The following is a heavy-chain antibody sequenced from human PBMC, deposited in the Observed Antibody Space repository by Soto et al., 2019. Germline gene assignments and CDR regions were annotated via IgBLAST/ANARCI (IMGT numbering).Heavy chain of an antibody. V-gene: IGHV1-18*01. CDR3: AREKNTALMLYPIDYGLDV. J-gene: IGHJ6*02. CDR1: GYTFTSHG. Sequence: ASVKVSCKASGYTFTSHGFSWVRQAPGQGLEWMGWVDSVNGKTNYAQKFQDRVTMTTDSYTSTGYMELRSLRSDDTAVYYCAREKNTALMLYPIDYGLDVWGQGTTVTVSS. D-gene: IGHD2-8*01. CDR2: VDSVNGKT.